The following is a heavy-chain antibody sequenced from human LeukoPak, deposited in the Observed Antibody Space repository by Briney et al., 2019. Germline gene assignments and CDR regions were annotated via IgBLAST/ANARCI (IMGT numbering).Heavy chain of an antibody. CDR3: AKDIVPYYYDSGSYFDY. CDR2: ISWNSGSI. CDR1: GFTFDGYA. Sequence: SLRLSCAASGFTFDGYAMHWVRQAPGPGLEGVSGISWNSGSIGYADSVKGRFTISRDNAKNSLYLQMNSLRAEDTALYYCAKDIVPYYYDSGSYFDYWGQGTLVTVSS. J-gene: IGHJ4*02. V-gene: IGHV3-9*01. D-gene: IGHD3-10*01.